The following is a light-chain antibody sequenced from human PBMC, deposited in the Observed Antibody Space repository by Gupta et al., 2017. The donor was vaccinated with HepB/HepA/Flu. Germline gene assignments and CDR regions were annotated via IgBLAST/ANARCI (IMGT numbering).Light chain of an antibody. V-gene: IGKV1-39*01. CDR2: GAS. CDR1: QAISSY. CDR3: QQSYTTPPKVT. J-gene: IGKJ1*01. Sequence: DLQMTQSPPSRSGCVGDRVTITRRASQAISSYLKWYQQKPGKAPKLLIYGASTLQSGVPSMFSGSGSETHFTLTIRSLQPEDFATYYCQQSYTTPPKVTFGQGTKVEIK.